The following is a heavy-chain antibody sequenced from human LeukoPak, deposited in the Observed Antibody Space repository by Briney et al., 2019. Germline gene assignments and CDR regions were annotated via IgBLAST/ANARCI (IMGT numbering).Heavy chain of an antibody. CDR3: ARPTSSIAVAGRFDY. CDR1: EFTFSSYA. J-gene: IGHJ4*02. CDR2: ISYDGSNK. Sequence: GGSPRLSCAASEFTFSSYAMHWVRQAPGKGLEWVAVISYDGSNKYYADSVKGRFTISRDNSKNTLYLQMNSLRAEDTAVYYCARPTSSIAVAGRFDYWGQGTLVTVSS. V-gene: IGHV3-30*04. D-gene: IGHD6-19*01.